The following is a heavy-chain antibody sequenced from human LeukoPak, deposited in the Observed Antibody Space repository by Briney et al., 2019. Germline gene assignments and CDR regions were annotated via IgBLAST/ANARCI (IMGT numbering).Heavy chain of an antibody. V-gene: IGHV3-9*01. CDR1: GFTFDDYA. D-gene: IGHD1-26*01. CDR3: ARDSFRGSYSDY. J-gene: IGHJ4*02. CDR2: ISWNSGSI. Sequence: PGGSLRLSCAASGFTFDDYAMHWVRQAPGKGLEWVSGISWNSGSIGYADSVKGRFTISRDNAKNSLYLQMNSLRAEDTAVYYCARDSFRGSYSDYWGQGTLVTVSS.